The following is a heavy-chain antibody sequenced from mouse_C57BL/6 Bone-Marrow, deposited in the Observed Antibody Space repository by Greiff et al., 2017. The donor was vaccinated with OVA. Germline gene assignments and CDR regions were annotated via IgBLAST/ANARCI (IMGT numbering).Heavy chain of an antibody. V-gene: IGHV14-2*01. Sequence: VQLKQSGAELVKPGASVKLSCTASGFNIKNYYMHWVKQRTEQGLECIGRIDPEDGETKYAPKFQGKATITADTPSNTAYLQLSILTSEDTRVYYCARDVFYVDFGGQGRTLTVSS. CDR1: GFNIKNYY. J-gene: IGHJ2*01. CDR2: IDPEDGET. CDR3: ARDVFYVDF.